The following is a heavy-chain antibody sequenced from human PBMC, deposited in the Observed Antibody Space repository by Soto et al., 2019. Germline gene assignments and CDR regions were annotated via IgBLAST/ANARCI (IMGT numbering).Heavy chain of an antibody. D-gene: IGHD3-22*01. CDR1: GYRFTSYG. J-gene: IGHJ6*02. CDR3: ARGGYYDSSGSRNYHYYGMNV. Sequence: QAQLVQSGPEVKKPGASVKVSCKASGYRFTSYGISWVRQAPGQGLEWLGWISAYDDNTKYAETLQGRVSMSTDTSTTTAYTELRSLRSDDTAMYYCARGGYYDSSGSRNYHYYGMNVWGQGTTFTFSS. CDR2: ISAYDDNT. V-gene: IGHV1-18*01.